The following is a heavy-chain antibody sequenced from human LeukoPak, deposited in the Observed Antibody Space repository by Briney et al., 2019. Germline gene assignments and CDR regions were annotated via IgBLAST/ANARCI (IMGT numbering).Heavy chain of an antibody. D-gene: IGHD2-2*01. CDR1: GFTFSSYS. J-gene: IGHJ5*02. V-gene: IGHV3-21*01. CDR3: ARDIGRLDQLPP. CDR2: ISSSSSYI. Sequence: GGSLRLSCAASGFTFSSYSMNWVRQAPGQGLEWVSSISSSSSYIYYADSVKGRFTISRDNAKNSLYLQMNSLRAEDTAVYYCARDIGRLDQLPPWGQGTLVTVSS.